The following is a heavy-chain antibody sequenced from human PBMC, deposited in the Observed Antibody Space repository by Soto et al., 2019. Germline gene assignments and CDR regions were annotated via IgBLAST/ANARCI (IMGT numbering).Heavy chain of an antibody. Sequence: QVQLVESGGGVVQPGRSLRLSCAASGFTFRSYAMHWVRQAPGKGLECVAVIAYDGSNKFYRDYVRGRFTISRDNSENTRYLQINRLRYEDTAVYYCARGDREDIAVVIGVRPGEYGVDVWGQGTTVTVSS. CDR2: IAYDGSNK. J-gene: IGHJ6*02. V-gene: IGHV3-30-3*01. D-gene: IGHD2-15*01. CDR3: ARGDREDIAVVIGVRPGEYGVDV. CDR1: GFTFRSYA.